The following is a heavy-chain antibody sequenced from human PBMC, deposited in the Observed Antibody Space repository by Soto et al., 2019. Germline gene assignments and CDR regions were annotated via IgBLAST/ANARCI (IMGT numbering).Heavy chain of an antibody. D-gene: IGHD3-10*01. J-gene: IGHJ4*02. V-gene: IGHV3-23*01. CDR1: GFTFSSYA. Sequence: PGGSLRLSCAASGFTFSSYAMSWVRQAPGKGLEWVSAISGSGGSTYYADSVKGRFTISXXXSXXTXXLXXNXXRAEDTAVYYCAKLGRRYFDYWGQGTLVTVSS. CDR2: ISGSGGST. CDR3: AKLGRRYFDY.